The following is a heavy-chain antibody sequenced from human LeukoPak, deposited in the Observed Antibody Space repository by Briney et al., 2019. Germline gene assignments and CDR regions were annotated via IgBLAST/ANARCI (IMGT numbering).Heavy chain of an antibody. CDR3: ARSVVVVPAAIYNYYYGMDV. Sequence: SETLSLTCTVPGGSISNYYWTWIRQPPRKGLEWIGYIYYTGRTNYNPSLKSRVTISVDMSKNYFSLRLRSVTAADTAVYYCARSVVVVPAAIYNYYYGMDVWGQGTTVTVSS. J-gene: IGHJ6*02. CDR2: IYYTGRT. V-gene: IGHV4-59*08. D-gene: IGHD2-2*01. CDR1: GGSISNYY.